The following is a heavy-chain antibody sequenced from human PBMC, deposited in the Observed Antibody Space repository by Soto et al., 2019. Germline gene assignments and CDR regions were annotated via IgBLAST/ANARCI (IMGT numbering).Heavy chain of an antibody. Sequence: GGSLRLSCAASGFTFSSYWMSWVRQAPGKGLERVANIKQDGSEKYYVDSVKGRFTISRDNAKNSLYLQMNSLRAEDTAVYYCARSYYDFWSGYYLPDAFDIWGQGTMVTVSS. V-gene: IGHV3-7*01. J-gene: IGHJ3*02. CDR2: IKQDGSEK. CDR1: GFTFSSYW. D-gene: IGHD3-3*01. CDR3: ARSYYDFWSGYYLPDAFDI.